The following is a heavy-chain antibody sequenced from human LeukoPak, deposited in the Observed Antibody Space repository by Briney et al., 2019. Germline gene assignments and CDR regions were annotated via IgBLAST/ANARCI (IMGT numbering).Heavy chain of an antibody. CDR1: GFTFSSYW. CDR3: ARDWSGGGVAMDV. J-gene: IGHJ6*02. Sequence: GGSLRLSCAASGFTFSSYWMSWVRQAPGKGLEWVANIKTDGSEKYFVDSVKGRFTISRDNAKNSLYLQMNTLRAEDTAVYYCARDWSGGGVAMDVWGRGTTVTVSS. CDR2: IKTDGSEK. D-gene: IGHD3-3*01. V-gene: IGHV3-7*01.